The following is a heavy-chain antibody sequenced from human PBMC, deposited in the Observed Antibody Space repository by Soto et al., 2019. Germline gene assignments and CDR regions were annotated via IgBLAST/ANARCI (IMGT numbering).Heavy chain of an antibody. CDR1: GYTFTSYG. V-gene: IGHV1-18*01. Sequence: ASVKVSCKASGYTFTSYGISWVRQAPGQGLEWMGWISAYNGNTNYAQKLQGRVTMTTDTSTSTAYMELRSLRSDDTAVYYCARDRTPGYSSGWHVYYYGMDVWGQGTTVTVSS. J-gene: IGHJ6*02. CDR3: ARDRTPGYSSGWHVYYYGMDV. D-gene: IGHD6-19*01. CDR2: ISAYNGNT.